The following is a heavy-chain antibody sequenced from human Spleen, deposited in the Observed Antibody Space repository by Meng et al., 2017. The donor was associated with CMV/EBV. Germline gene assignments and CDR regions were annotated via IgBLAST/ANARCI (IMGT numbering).Heavy chain of an antibody. Sequence: AGSLTLSCALSGVTFSSYWMHWVRHAPGKGLVWVSRINSDGSSTSYADPVKGRFTISRDNAKNTLYLQMNSLRAEDTAVYYCARGQPVWYNWNCYYVMDVWGQGTTVTVSS. CDR3: ARGQPVWYNWNCYYVMDV. D-gene: IGHD1-20*01. J-gene: IGHJ6*02. V-gene: IGHV3-74*01. CDR1: GVTFSSYW. CDR2: INSDGSST.